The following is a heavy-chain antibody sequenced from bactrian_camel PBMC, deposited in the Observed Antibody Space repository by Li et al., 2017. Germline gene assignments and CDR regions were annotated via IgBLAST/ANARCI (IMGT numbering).Heavy chain of an antibody. CDR2: INDDGKT. D-gene: IGHD3*01. Sequence: QLVESGGGLVQTGGSLRLSCKPSFFILDDFEMMWYRQTPGNECELVSSINDDGKTYYTDAVKGRFTISRDNAKNTLYLQMSNLKPEDTAIYFCAADPWCMGEFEYNYRGRGTQVTVS. CDR1: FFILDDFE. CDR3: AADPWCMGEFEYNY. J-gene: IGHJ4*01. V-gene: IGHV3S63*01.